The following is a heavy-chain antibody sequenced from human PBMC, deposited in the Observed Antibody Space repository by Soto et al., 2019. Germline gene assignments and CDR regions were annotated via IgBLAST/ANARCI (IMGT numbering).Heavy chain of an antibody. J-gene: IGHJ6*02. CDR3: ARDPPESSSRAEYYYYGMDV. CDR2: ISYDGSNK. V-gene: IGHV3-30-3*01. CDR1: GFTFSSYA. Sequence: QVQLVESGGGVVQPGRSLRLSCAASGFTFSSYAMHWVRQAPGKGLEWVAVISYDGSNKYYADSVKGRFTISRDNSKNTLYLQMNSLRAEDTAVYYCARDPPESSSRAEYYYYGMDVWGQGTTVTVSS. D-gene: IGHD6-6*01.